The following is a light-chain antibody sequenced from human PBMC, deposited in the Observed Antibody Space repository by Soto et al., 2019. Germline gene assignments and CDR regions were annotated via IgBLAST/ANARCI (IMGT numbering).Light chain of an antibody. CDR3: QHYVNWPLT. CDR2: DTS. V-gene: IGKV3-15*01. J-gene: IGKJ4*01. CDR1: QGIGDT. Sequence: EIVMTQSPATLSLSPGEGATLSCRASQGIGDTLAWYQQKPGQTPRLLIYDTSIRATGVPARFSGSRSGAEFTLTISRLQSEDFAVYYCQHYVNWPLTFGGGTKVESK.